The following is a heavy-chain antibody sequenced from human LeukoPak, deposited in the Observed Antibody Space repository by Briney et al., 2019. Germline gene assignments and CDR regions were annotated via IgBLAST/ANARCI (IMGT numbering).Heavy chain of an antibody. CDR3: ARGNMYSSSRFDY. J-gene: IGHJ4*02. D-gene: IGHD6-13*01. V-gene: IGHV1-69*04. Sequence: GASVKVSCKASGGTFSSYAISWVRQAPGQGLEWMGRIIPILGIANYAQKFQGRVTITADKSTSTAYMELSSRRSEDTAVYSCARGNMYSSSRFDYWGQGPRATVSS. CDR2: IIPILGIA. CDR1: GGTFSSYA.